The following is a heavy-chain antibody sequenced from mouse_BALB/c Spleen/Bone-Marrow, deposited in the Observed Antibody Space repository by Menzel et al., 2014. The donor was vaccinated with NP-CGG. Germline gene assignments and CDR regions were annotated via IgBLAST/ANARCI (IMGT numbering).Heavy chain of an antibody. D-gene: IGHD1-1*02. Sequence: EVQLQQSGPELVKPGASVKISCKASGYTFTDYNMHWVKQSHGKSLEWIGYIYPYNGGTGYNQKFKSKATLTVDNSSXTAYMELRSLTSEDPAVYYCARELSWYFDVWGAGTTVTVSS. J-gene: IGHJ1*01. CDR2: IYPYNGGT. CDR3: ARELSWYFDV. V-gene: IGHV1S29*02. CDR1: GYTFTDYN.